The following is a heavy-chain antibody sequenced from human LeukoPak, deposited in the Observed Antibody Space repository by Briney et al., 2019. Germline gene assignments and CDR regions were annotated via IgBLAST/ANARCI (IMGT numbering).Heavy chain of an antibody. CDR2: ICGSGGAGT. CDR3: VKDRGGSPFYGMDV. CDR1: GFTFSSYA. D-gene: IGHD1-26*01. J-gene: IGHJ6*02. V-gene: IGHV3-23*01. Sequence: GGSLRLSCAGSGFTFSSYAMSWVRQAPGKGLEWVSTICGSGGAGTYYADSVKGRFTVSRDNSRNTLYLPMNSLRAEDTAVYYCVKDRGGSPFYGMDVWDQGATVTVSS.